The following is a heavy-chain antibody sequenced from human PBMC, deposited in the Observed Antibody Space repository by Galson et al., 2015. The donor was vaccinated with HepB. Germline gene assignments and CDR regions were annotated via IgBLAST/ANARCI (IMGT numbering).Heavy chain of an antibody. CDR2: MSWNSGSI. V-gene: IGHV3-9*01. CDR3: AKDMESSGYDYGLYGMDV. D-gene: IGHD5-12*01. J-gene: IGHJ6*02. CDR1: GFTFGTYA. Sequence: SLRLSCAASGFTFGTYAMHWVRQAPGKGLEWVSGMSWNSGSIGYADSVKGRFTISRDNAKNSLYLQMNSLRAEDTALYYCAKDMESSGYDYGLYGMDVWGQGTTVTVSS.